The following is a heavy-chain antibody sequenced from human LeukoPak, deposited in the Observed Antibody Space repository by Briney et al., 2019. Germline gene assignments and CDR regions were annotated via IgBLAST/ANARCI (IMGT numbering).Heavy chain of an antibody. Sequence: SETLSLTCTVSGGSISSYYWSWIRQPPGKGLEWIGYIYYSGSTNYNPSLKSRVTISVDTSKNQFSLKLSSVTAADTAVYYCARHGASYPYSYWGQGTLVTVSS. CDR3: ARHGASYPYSY. D-gene: IGHD4/OR15-4a*01. J-gene: IGHJ4*02. CDR2: IYYSGST. CDR1: GGSISSYY. V-gene: IGHV4-59*01.